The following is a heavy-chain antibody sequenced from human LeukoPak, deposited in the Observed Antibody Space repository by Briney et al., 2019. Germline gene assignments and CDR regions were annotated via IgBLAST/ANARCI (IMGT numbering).Heavy chain of an antibody. CDR3: ARGWERRYSNT. CDR2: IYYSGST. V-gene: IGHV4-30-4*08. J-gene: IGHJ4*02. CDR1: GGSISSGDYY. Sequence: PSRTLSLTCTVSGGSISSGDYYWSWIRQPPGKGLEWIGYIYYSGSTYYNPSLKSRVTISVDTSKNQFSLKLSSVTAADTAVYYCARGWERRYSNTWGQGTLVTVSS. D-gene: IGHD4-11*01.